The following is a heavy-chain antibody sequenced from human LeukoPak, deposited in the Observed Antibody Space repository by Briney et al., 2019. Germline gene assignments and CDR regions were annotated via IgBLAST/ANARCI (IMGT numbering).Heavy chain of an antibody. Sequence: ASVKVSCKVSGYTLTELSMHWVRQAPGKGLEWMGGFDPEDGETIYAQKFQGRVTMTEDTSTDTAYMELSSLRSEDTAVYYCATDRYSSGWYRYWGQGTLPPSPQ. D-gene: IGHD6-19*01. CDR2: FDPEDGET. CDR1: GYTLTELS. V-gene: IGHV1-24*01. J-gene: IGHJ4*02. CDR3: ATDRYSSGWYRY.